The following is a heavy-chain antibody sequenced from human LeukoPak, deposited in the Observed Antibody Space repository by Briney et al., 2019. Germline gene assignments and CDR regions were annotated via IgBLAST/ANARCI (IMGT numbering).Heavy chain of an antibody. Sequence: PSETLSLTCIVSGGSISSITSLTYYWNWIRQPPGKGLEWIGSMSYSGRTYYKPSLKSRVTISVDTPKNQFSLKLSSVPAADTAVYYCARHEGRVGYSWPFDYWGQGTLVTVSS. CDR3: ARHEGRVGYSWPFDY. CDR2: MSYSGRT. CDR1: GGSISSITSLTYY. V-gene: IGHV4-39*01. D-gene: IGHD5-18*01. J-gene: IGHJ4*02.